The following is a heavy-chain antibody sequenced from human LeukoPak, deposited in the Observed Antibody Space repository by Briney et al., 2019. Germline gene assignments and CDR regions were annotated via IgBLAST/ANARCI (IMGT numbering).Heavy chain of an antibody. CDR3: ARGRGKNYYGSGSYYQLYFDY. J-gene: IGHJ4*02. Sequence: SETLSLTCAVYGGSFSGYYWSWIRQPPGKGLEWIGEINHSGSTNYNPSLKSRVTIPVDTSKNQFSLKLSSVTAADTAVYYCARGRGKNYYGSGSYYQLYFDYWGQGTLVTVSS. V-gene: IGHV4-34*01. D-gene: IGHD3-10*01. CDR1: GGSFSGYY. CDR2: INHSGST.